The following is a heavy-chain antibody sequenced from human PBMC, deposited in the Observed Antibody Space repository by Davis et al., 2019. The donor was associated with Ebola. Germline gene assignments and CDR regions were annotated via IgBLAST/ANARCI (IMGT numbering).Heavy chain of an antibody. CDR2: IKSKTDGGTT. V-gene: IGHV3-15*01. Sequence: GASLKISCADSVITSSSYAMTWVRQAPGKGLEWVGRIKSKTDGGTTDYAAPVKGRFTISRDDSKNTLYLQMNSLKTEDTAVYYCTKVIRFLEWLSPYFDYWGQGTLVTVSS. J-gene: IGHJ4*02. CDR3: TKVIRFLEWLSPYFDY. CDR1: VITSSSYA. D-gene: IGHD3-3*01.